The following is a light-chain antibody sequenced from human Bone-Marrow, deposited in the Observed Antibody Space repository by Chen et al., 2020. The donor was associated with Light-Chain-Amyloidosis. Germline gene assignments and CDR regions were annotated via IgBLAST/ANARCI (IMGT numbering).Light chain of an antibody. J-gene: IGLJ3*02. CDR2: AVS. V-gene: IGLV2-14*01. CDR3: SSYTSSSRWV. CDR1: SSDVGGYNY. Sequence: QSALTQPASVSGSPGQSITISCTGTSSDVGGYNYVSWYQQHPGKAPKLMIFAVSNRPSGVSSRFSGSKSGNTASLTISGLQAEDEADYYCSSYTSSSRWVFGGGTKLTVL.